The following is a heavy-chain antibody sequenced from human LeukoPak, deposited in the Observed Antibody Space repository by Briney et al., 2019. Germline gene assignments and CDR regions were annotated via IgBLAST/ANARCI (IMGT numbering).Heavy chain of an antibody. CDR3: ARDPEALDYGDPFWYFDL. D-gene: IGHD4-17*01. Sequence: PSETLSLTCSVSGDSISNSTYYWGWIRQPPGKGLEWIGEINHSGSTNYNPSLKSRVTISVDTSKNQFSLKLSSVTAADTAVYYCARDPEALDYGDPFWYFDLWGRGTLVTVSS. CDR2: INHSGST. V-gene: IGHV4-39*07. CDR1: GDSISNSTYY. J-gene: IGHJ2*01.